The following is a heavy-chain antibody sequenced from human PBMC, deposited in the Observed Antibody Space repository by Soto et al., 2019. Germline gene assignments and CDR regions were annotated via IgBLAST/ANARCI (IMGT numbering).Heavy chain of an antibody. D-gene: IGHD3-10*01. CDR2: IYHSGSA. J-gene: IGHJ3*02. CDR1: GGSTSNSNW. CDR3: ATNPGFI. Sequence: QVQLQESGPGLVKPSGALSLTCAVSGGSTSNSNWWSWVRQPPGKGLEWIGEIYHSGSANYNPSLKSRVPTSVDKSMTQFSLNLPSVTAADTAVSYCATNPGFIWGQGTMVTVSS. V-gene: IGHV4-4*02.